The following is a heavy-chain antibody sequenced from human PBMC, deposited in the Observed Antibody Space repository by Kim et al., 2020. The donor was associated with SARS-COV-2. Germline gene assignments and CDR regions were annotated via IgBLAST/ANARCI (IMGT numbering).Heavy chain of an antibody. J-gene: IGHJ3*02. Sequence: GGSLRLSCAASGFTFSSYGMHWVRQAPGKGLEWVAVISYDGSNKYYADSVKGRFTISRDNSKNTLYLQMNSLRAEDTAVYYCAKGFRSGSYSDAFDIWGQGTMVTVSS. CDR2: ISYDGSNK. CDR1: GFTFSSYG. CDR3: AKGFRSGSYSDAFDI. V-gene: IGHV3-30*18. D-gene: IGHD3-10*01.